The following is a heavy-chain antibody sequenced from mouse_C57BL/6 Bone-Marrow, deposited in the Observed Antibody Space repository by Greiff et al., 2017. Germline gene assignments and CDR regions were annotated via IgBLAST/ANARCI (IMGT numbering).Heavy chain of an antibody. Sequence: QVQLQQPGAELVKPGASVKLSCKASGYTFTSFWMHWVKQRPGRGLEWIGRIDPNSGGTKYNAKFKSKATLAVGKPSIPAYMQLSSLTSEASEVYYCATYYYGSSHWYFDVWGTGTTVTVSS. J-gene: IGHJ1*03. V-gene: IGHV1-72*01. CDR2: IDPNSGGT. CDR3: ATYYYGSSHWYFDV. D-gene: IGHD1-1*01. CDR1: GYTFTSFW.